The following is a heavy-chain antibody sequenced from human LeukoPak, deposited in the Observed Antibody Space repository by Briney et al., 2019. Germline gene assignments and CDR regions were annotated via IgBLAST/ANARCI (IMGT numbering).Heavy chain of an antibody. CDR1: EYSFTSYW. D-gene: IGHD2-15*01. CDR2: IDPSDSYT. CDR3: ARHGQGYCSRGSCKNWFDP. J-gene: IGHJ5*02. Sequence: GASLKISFKGSEYSFTSYWISWVLQMPGKGLEWMGRIDPSDSYTNYSPSFQGHVTISADKSISTAYLQWSSLKASDTAMYYCARHGQGYCSRGSCKNWFDPWGQGTPVTVSS. V-gene: IGHV5-10-1*01.